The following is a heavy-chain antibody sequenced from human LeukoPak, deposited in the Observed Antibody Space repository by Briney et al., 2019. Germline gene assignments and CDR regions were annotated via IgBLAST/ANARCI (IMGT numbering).Heavy chain of an antibody. CDR3: ARVGGTNYYYYGMDV. V-gene: IGHV4-61*01. CDR2: IYYSGST. Sequence: SETLSLTCTVSGGSVSSGSYYWSWIRQPPGKGLEWIGYIYYSGSTNYNPSLKSRVTISVDTSKNQFSLKLSSVTAADTAVYYCARVGGTNYYYYGMDVWGQGTTVTVSS. D-gene: IGHD1-26*01. J-gene: IGHJ6*02. CDR1: GGSVSSGSYY.